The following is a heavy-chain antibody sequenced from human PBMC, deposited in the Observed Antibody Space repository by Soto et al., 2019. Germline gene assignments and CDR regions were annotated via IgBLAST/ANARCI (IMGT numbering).Heavy chain of an antibody. CDR1: GGSISSGDYY. V-gene: IGHV4-30-4*01. CDR2: IYYSGST. D-gene: IGHD3-22*01. Sequence: PSETLSLTCTASGGSISSGDYYWSWIRQPPGKGLEWIGYIYYSGSTYYNPSLKSRVTISVDTSKNQFSLKLSSVTAADTAVYYCARAPSYYYDSSGYYLSGQYFDYWGQGTLVTVSS. J-gene: IGHJ4*02. CDR3: ARAPSYYYDSSGYYLSGQYFDY.